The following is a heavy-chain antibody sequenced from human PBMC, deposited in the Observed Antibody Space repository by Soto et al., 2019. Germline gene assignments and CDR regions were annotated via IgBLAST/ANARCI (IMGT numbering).Heavy chain of an antibody. V-gene: IGHV4-59*02. J-gene: IGHJ4*02. Sequence: SETLSLTCFVSGGSVTSHHWSWIRQFPGQGLEWIAYTSYTGNTNYNPSLKSRVTMSVDSAKNQFSLQLSSVTAADTAVYFCTKYRRTDAEGYSFDYWGQGALVTVS. CDR3: TKYRRTDAEGYSFDY. CDR1: GGSVTSHH. D-gene: IGHD2-15*01. CDR2: TSYTGNT.